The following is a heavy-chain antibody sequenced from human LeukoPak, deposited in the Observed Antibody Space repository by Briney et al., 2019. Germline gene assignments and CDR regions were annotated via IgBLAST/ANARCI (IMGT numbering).Heavy chain of an antibody. CDR3: AKDRGGSSELGDAFDV. Sequence: PGGSLRLSCVASGFTFSNYHMNWVRQAPGKGLEWVSSITTSSGYIYYSDSVRGRLTISRDNAKNSLYLQMNSLRVEDTALYYCAKDRGGSSELGDAFDVWGQGTMVRVSS. D-gene: IGHD1-26*01. CDR2: ITTSSGYI. J-gene: IGHJ3*01. V-gene: IGHV3-21*04. CDR1: GFTFSNYH.